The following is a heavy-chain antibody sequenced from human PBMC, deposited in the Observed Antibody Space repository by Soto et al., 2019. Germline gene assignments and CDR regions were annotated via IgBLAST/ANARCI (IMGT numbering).Heavy chain of an antibody. CDR1: GDSVSSNSAA. Sequence: SQTLSLTCAISGDSVSSNSAAWNWIRQSPSRGLEWLGRTYCRSKWYNDYAVSVKSRITIDPDTSKNQFSLQLNSVTPEDAALYYCARERYGDYGRGAFDIWGQGTMVTVSS. J-gene: IGHJ3*02. D-gene: IGHD4-17*01. CDR2: TYCRSKWYN. V-gene: IGHV6-1*01. CDR3: ARERYGDYGRGAFDI.